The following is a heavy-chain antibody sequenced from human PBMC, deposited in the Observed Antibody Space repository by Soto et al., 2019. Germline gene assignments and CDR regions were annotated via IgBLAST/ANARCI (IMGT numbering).Heavy chain of an antibody. CDR3: ARRTVNIRTFYSGLKTHCFDY. V-gene: IGHV4-39*01. CDR1: GGSISSSSYY. D-gene: IGHD6-19*01. CDR2: IYYSGST. Sequence: SETLSLTCAVSGGSISSSSYYWGWIRQPPGKGLEWIGSIYYSGSTYYTPSLQSRVAISVDTSKNQFSLKLNSVTAADTAVYYCARRTVNIRTFYSGLKTHCFDYWGQGTLVTAPQ. J-gene: IGHJ4*02.